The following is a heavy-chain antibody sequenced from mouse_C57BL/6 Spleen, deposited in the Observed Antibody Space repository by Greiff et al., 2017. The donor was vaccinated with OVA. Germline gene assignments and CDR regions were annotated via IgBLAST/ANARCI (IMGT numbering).Heavy chain of an antibody. J-gene: IGHJ1*03. Sequence: VQLQQPGAELVKPGASVKLSCKASGYTFTSYWMQWVKQRPGQGLEWIGEIDPSDSYTNYNQKFKGKATLTVDTSSSTAYMQLSSLTSEDSAVYYCARKKGNRWYFDVWGTGTTVTVSS. V-gene: IGHV1-50*01. CDR1: GYTFTSYW. CDR2: IDPSDSYT. D-gene: IGHD2-1*01. CDR3: ARKKGNRWYFDV.